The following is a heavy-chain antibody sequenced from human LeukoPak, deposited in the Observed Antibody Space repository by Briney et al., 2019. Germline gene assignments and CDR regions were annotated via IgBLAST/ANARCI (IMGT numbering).Heavy chain of an antibody. J-gene: IGHJ4*02. Sequence: GGSLRLSCAASGFTFSSSWMSWVRQAPGKGLEWLANIKQDGSEKYYVASVKGRFTISRDNAKNSLYLQMNSLRAEDTAVYYCATQKRLLDYWGQGTLVTVSS. CDR3: ATQKRLLDY. CDR2: IKQDGSEK. V-gene: IGHV3-7*01. CDR1: GFTFSSSW.